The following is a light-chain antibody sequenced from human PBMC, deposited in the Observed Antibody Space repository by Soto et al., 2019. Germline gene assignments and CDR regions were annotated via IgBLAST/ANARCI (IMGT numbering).Light chain of an antibody. CDR3: QKYNSAPMYT. J-gene: IGKJ2*01. CDR1: QGISNY. V-gene: IGKV1-27*01. CDR2: AAS. Sequence: DIQMTQSPSSLSASVGDRVTITCRASQGISNYLAWYQQKPGKVPKLLIYAASTLRSGVPSRFSGSGSGTDFSLTISSLQPEDVATYYCQKYNSAPMYTFGQGTKLEIK.